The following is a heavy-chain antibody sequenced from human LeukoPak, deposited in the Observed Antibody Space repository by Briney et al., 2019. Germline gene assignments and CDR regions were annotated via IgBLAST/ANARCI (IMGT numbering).Heavy chain of an antibody. J-gene: IGHJ4*02. CDR1: GFTFSSYA. V-gene: IGHV3-48*03. CDR2: ISSSGSNI. D-gene: IGHD6-19*01. CDR3: ARGGSGWWAY. Sequence: PGGSLRLSCAASGFTFSSYAMHWVRQAPGKGLEWISYISSSGSNIYYTDSVKGRFTISRDNAKNSLYLQMNSLRAEDTAVYYCARGGSGWWAYWGQGTLVTVSS.